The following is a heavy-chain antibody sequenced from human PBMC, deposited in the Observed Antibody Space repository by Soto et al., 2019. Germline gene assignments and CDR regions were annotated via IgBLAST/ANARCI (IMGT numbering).Heavy chain of an antibody. V-gene: IGHV5-10-1*01. CDR3: ALNPEDEDY. CDR2: IDPSNSYT. J-gene: IGHJ4*02. CDR1: GYSFISYW. Sequence: PGESLKISCQGSGYSFISYWIYWVRQVPGKGLEWMGRIDPSNSYTNYSPSFQGHVTISADKSITTAYLQWSSLKASDTAMYYCALNPEDEDYWGQGTLVTVSS.